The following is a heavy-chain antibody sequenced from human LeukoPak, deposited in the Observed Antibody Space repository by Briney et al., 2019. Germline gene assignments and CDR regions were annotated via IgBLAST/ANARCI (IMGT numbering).Heavy chain of an antibody. CDR1: GFTFSSYW. CDR3: ARDRCSGGSCYANDY. V-gene: IGHV3-74*01. CDR2: INSDGSST. Sequence: PGGSLRLSCAASGFTFSSYWMHWVRQAPGKGLVWVSRINSDGSSTSYADSVKGRFTISRDNAKNTLYLQMNSLRAEGTAVYYCARDRCSGGSCYANDYWGQGTLVTVSS. D-gene: IGHD2-15*01. J-gene: IGHJ4*02.